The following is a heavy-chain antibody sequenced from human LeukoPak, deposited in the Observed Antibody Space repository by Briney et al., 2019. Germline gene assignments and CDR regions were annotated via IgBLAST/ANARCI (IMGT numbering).Heavy chain of an antibody. CDR2: IFYNGNT. D-gene: IGHD5-18*01. Sequence: SETLSLTCTVSGGSISSYYWSWIRQPAGKGLEWIAYIFYNGNTKYNPSLKSRVTISVDTSKNQFSLKLSSVTAADTAVYYCARAGYSYGQYYYYMDVWGKGTTVTISS. J-gene: IGHJ6*03. CDR1: GGSISSYY. CDR3: ARAGYSYGQYYYYMDV. V-gene: IGHV4-59*08.